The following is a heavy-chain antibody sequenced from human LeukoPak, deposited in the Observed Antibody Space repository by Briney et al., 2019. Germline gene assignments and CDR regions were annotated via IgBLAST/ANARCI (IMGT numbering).Heavy chain of an antibody. V-gene: IGHV1-2*04. Sequence: GASVKVSCKASGYTFTGYYMHWVRQAPGQGLEWMGWINPNSGGTNYAQKFQGWVTMTRDTSISTAYMELSRLRSDDTAVYYCARTYCSSTSCEGYFDYRGQGTLVTVSS. J-gene: IGHJ4*02. D-gene: IGHD2-2*01. CDR3: ARTYCSSTSCEGYFDY. CDR1: GYTFTGYY. CDR2: INPNSGGT.